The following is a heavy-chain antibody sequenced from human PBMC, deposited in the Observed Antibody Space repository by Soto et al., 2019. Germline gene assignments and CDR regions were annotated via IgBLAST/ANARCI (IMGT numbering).Heavy chain of an antibody. V-gene: IGHV3-33*06. Sequence: QVQLVESGGGVVQPGRSLRLSCAASGFTFRNFGIHWVRQAPGKGLEWVAVIWFDGSHEFYADSVKGRFTVSRDNSRNTLYLQMNSLRAEDTAVYYCAKNHNYFDASGHYYGDGGFDVWGQGTLVTVSS. CDR3: AKNHNYFDASGHYYGDGGFDV. CDR1: GFTFRNFG. D-gene: IGHD3-22*01. CDR2: IWFDGSHE. J-gene: IGHJ4*02.